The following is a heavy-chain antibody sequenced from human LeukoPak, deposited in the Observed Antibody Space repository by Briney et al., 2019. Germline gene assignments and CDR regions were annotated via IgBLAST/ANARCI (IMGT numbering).Heavy chain of an antibody. CDR1: GFTFSSYA. J-gene: IGHJ3*02. CDR3: ARAFITMISEGGDI. CDR2: ISNSDGNT. V-gene: IGHV3-23*01. D-gene: IGHD3-22*01. Sequence: GGSLRLSCAASGFTFSSYAMSWVRQAPGKGLEWVSTISNSDGNTYYADSVKGRFTISRDNSKNTLYLQMNSLRAEDTAVYYCARAFITMISEGGDIWGQGTMVTVSS.